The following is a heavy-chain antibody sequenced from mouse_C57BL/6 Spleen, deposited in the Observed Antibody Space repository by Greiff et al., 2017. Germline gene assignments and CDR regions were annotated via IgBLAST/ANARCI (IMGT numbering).Heavy chain of an antibody. V-gene: IGHV1-82*01. D-gene: IGHD3-1*01. CDR1: GYAFSSSW. J-gene: IGHJ3*01. CDR2: IYPGAGDT. CDR3: SRAGYFCAWFAY. Sequence: VQLQQSGPELVKPGASVKISCKASGYAFSSSWMNWVKQRPGKGLEWIGRIYPGAGDTNYNGKFKGKATLTADKSSSTAYMQLSSLTSEDSAVYFCSRAGYFCAWFAYWGQGTLLTVSA.